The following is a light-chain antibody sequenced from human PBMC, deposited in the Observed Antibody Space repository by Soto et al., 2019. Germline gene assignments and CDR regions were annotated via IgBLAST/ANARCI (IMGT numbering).Light chain of an antibody. CDR3: QQYSAFPWT. V-gene: IGKV1-5*03. Sequence: DIQMTQSPSTLSASVGDIVTITCRASQDISAWLAWYQQKPGKPPKLVIYKATALETGVPSRFSGSGSGTEFTLTISSLQADDFTTYYCQQYSAFPWTFGQGTKVDIK. CDR1: QDISAW. J-gene: IGKJ1*01. CDR2: KAT.